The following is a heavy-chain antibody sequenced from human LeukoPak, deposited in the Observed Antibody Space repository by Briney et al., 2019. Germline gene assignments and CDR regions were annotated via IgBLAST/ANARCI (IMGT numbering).Heavy chain of an antibody. Sequence: SETLSLTCTVSGGSISSYYWSWIRQPPGKGLEWIGYIYYSGSTNYNPSLKSRVTISVDTSKNQFSLKLSSVTAADTAVYYCARARGAVTAIRPDYYYYYMDVWGKGTTVTVSS. CDR1: GGSISSYY. J-gene: IGHJ6*03. CDR3: ARARGAVTAIRPDYYYYYMDV. D-gene: IGHD2-21*02. V-gene: IGHV4-59*01. CDR2: IYYSGST.